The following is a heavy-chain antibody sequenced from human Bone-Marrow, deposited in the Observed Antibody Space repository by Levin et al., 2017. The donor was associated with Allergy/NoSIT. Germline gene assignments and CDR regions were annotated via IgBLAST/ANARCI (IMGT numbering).Heavy chain of an antibody. J-gene: IGHJ4*02. D-gene: IGHD6-19*01. Sequence: HSQTLSLTCAVYGGSFSGYYWSWVRQPPGKGLEWIGEINHSGSTNYNPSLESRVTISVDTSKNQFSLKLSSVTAADTAVYFCARGERKYSSGWYYYFHYWGQGTLVTVSS. V-gene: IGHV4-34*01. CDR2: INHSGST. CDR3: ARGERKYSSGWYYYFHY. CDR1: GGSFSGYY.